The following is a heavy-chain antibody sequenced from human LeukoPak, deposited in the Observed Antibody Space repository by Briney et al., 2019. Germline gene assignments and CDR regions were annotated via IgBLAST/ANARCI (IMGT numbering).Heavy chain of an antibody. J-gene: IGHJ3*02. D-gene: IGHD1-26*01. CDR1: GFTFSNYA. V-gene: IGHV3-23*01. CDR2: ISGSGGST. Sequence: GGSLRLSCAASGFTFSNYAMSWVRQAPGKGLEWVSAISGSGGSTYYADSVKGRFTISRDNSKNTLYLQMNSLRAEDTAVYYCANLGAGAIGAFDIWGQGTMVTVSS. CDR3: ANLGAGAIGAFDI.